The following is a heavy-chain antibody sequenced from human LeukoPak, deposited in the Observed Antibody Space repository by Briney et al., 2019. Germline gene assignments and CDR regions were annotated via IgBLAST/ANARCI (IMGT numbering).Heavy chain of an antibody. CDR3: AKSHSVEQRGYFDY. D-gene: IGHD1/OR15-1a*01. Sequence: GGSLRLSCAASGFTFTTYAMSWVRQAPGKGLEWVSTISNSGGSTYYADSVNGRFTISRDNSKNTLYLQMNSLGAEDMAVYYCAKSHSVEQRGYFDYWGQGTLVTVSS. CDR1: GFTFTTYA. V-gene: IGHV3-23*01. J-gene: IGHJ4*02. CDR2: ISNSGGST.